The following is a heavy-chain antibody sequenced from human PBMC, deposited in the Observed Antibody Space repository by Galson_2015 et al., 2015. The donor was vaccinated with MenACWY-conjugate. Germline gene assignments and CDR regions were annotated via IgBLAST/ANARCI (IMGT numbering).Heavy chain of an antibody. CDR2: IIPIFGTA. CDR1: GGTFSSYA. D-gene: IGHD1-20*01. Sequence: SVKVSCKASGGTFSSYAISWVRQAPGQGLEWMGGIIPIFGTANYAQKFQGRVTITADKSTSTAYMELSSLRSEDTAVYYCARDPGITGTETSDYWGQGTLVTVSS. J-gene: IGHJ4*02. CDR3: ARDPGITGTETSDY. V-gene: IGHV1-69*06.